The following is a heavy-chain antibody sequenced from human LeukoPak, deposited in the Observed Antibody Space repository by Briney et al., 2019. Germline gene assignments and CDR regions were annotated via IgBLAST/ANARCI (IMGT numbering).Heavy chain of an antibody. J-gene: IGHJ5*02. Sequence: SVKVSCKASGGTFSSYAISWVRQAPGQGLEWMGGIIPIFCTANYAQKFQGRVTITADESTSTAYMELSSLRSEDTAVYYCARGPQGHTYLRGPWGQGTLVTVSS. CDR2: IIPIFCTA. CDR1: GGTFSSYA. V-gene: IGHV1-69*13. CDR3: ARGPQGHTYLRGP.